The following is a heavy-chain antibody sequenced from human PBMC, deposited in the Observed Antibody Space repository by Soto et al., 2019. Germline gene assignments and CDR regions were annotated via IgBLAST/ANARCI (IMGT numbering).Heavy chain of an antibody. CDR2: ISWNSGTI. D-gene: IGHD6-13*01. J-gene: IGHJ4*02. CDR1: GFIFDDYA. CDR3: VKCGVPAAGELEFDY. V-gene: IGHV3-9*01. Sequence: EVQLVESGGGLVQPGRSPRLSCAASGFIFDDYAMHWVRQPPGEGLEWVSGISWNSGTIAYADSVEGRFTISRDNAKNTLSLQMNRLRAEDTALFYCVKCGVPAAGELEFDYRGQGTLITVSS.